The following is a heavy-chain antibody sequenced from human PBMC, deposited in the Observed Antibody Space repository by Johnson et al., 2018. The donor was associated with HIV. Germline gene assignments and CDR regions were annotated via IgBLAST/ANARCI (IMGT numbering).Heavy chain of an antibody. CDR3: ARDRSSGWYGRVDAFDI. V-gene: IGHV3-30*04. CDR1: GFTFSSYA. J-gene: IGHJ3*02. D-gene: IGHD6-19*01. Sequence: QVQLVESGGGVVQPGRSLRLSCAASGFTFSSYAMHWVRQAPGKGLEWGAVISYDGSNKYYADSVKGRFTISRDNSKNTLYLQMNSLRAEDTAVYYCARDRSSGWYGRVDAFDIWGQGTMVTVSS. CDR2: ISYDGSNK.